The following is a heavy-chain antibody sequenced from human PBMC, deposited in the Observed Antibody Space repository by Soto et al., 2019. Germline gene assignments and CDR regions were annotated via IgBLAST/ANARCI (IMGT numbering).Heavy chain of an antibody. Sequence: QVQLVESGGGVVQPGRSLRLSCAASGFIFSTYGMHWVRQAPGKGLEWVAVMWSDGGNKYYAESVKGRFTISRDNSRNTLYLQMNSLRAEDTAVYYCARDPPDDSSDYYALDYWGQGTLVAVSS. CDR3: ARDPPDDSSDYYALDY. J-gene: IGHJ4*02. D-gene: IGHD3-22*01. CDR1: GFIFSTYG. V-gene: IGHV3-33*01. CDR2: MWSDGGNK.